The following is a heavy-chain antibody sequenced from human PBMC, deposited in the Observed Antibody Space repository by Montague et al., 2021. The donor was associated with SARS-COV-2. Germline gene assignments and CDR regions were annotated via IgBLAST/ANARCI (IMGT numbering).Heavy chain of an antibody. V-gene: IGHV4-34*01. Sequence: SETLSLTCGVNGGSLSGYFWTWVRQSPAKGLGWMGQINHGGTTNYDPSLESRAAISIDTFKQQFSLILTSVTAADTAVYYCARARIRSRSLGWFDSWGQGIVVTV. CDR3: ARARIRSRSLGWFDS. CDR2: INHGGTT. D-gene: IGHD7-27*01. CDR1: GGSLSGYF. J-gene: IGHJ5*01.